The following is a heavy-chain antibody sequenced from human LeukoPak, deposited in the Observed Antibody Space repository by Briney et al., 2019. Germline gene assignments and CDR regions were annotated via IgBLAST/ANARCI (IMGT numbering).Heavy chain of an antibody. CDR2: IYYSGST. CDR1: GGSISSSSYY. D-gene: IGHD4-23*01. CDR3: ARALSGGPDY. V-gene: IGHV4-39*07. Sequence: PSETLSLTCTVSGGSISSSSYYWGWIRQPPGKGLEWIGSIYYSGSTNYNPSLKSRVTISVDTSKNQLSLKLSSVTAADTAVYYCARALSGGPDYWGQGTLVTVSS. J-gene: IGHJ4*02.